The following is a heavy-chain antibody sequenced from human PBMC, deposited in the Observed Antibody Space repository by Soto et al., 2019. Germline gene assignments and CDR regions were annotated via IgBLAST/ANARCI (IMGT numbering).Heavy chain of an antibody. CDR1: GGSFSGYY. CDR3: ARGRGVGAYYYYYGMDV. Sequence: SETLSLTCAVYGGSFSGYYWSWIRQPPGKGLEWIGEINHSGSTNYNPSLKSRVTISVDTSKNQFSLKLSSVTAADTAVYYCARGRGVGAYYYYYGMDVWGQGTTVTVSS. J-gene: IGHJ6*02. CDR2: INHSGST. V-gene: IGHV4-34*01. D-gene: IGHD1-26*01.